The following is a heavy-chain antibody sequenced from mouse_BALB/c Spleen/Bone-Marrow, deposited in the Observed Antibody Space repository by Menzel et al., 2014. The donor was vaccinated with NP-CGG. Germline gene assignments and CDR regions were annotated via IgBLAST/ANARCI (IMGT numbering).Heavy chain of an antibody. CDR1: GYSFTGYT. D-gene: IGHD1-1*01. V-gene: IGHV1-18*01. CDR2: INPYNGGA. Sequence: EVQGVESGPELVKPGASMKISCKASGYSFTGYTMNWVKQSHGKNLEWIGLINPYNGGASYNQKFKGKATLTVDKSSSTAYMELLSLTSEDSAVYYCARWDYYDYAMDYRGQGTSVTVAS. J-gene: IGHJ4*01. CDR3: ARWDYYDYAMDY.